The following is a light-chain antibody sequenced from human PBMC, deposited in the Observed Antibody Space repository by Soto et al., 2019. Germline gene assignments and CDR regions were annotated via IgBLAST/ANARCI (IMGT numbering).Light chain of an antibody. Sequence: DIQLTQSPSFLSASIGDRVTITCRASQDIRNYLAWYQQKPGIAPKLLIYDASTLQSGVPSRFSGSGSGTEFTLTIGSLQPEDFATYYCKQRSSYPITFGQGTRLEIK. J-gene: IGKJ5*01. CDR3: KQRSSYPIT. V-gene: IGKV1-9*01. CDR1: QDIRNY. CDR2: DAS.